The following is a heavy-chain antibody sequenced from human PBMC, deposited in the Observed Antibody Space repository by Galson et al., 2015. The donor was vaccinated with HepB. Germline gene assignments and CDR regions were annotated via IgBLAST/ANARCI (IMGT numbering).Heavy chain of an antibody. CDR3: ARVRGRGFVDY. CDR2: TRNKANSYTT. V-gene: IGHV3-72*01. J-gene: IGHJ4*02. D-gene: IGHD3-16*01. Sequence: SLRLSCAASGFTFSDHYMDWVRQAPGKGLEWVGRTRNKANSYTTEYAASVKGRFTISRDDSKNSLYLQMNSLKTEDTAVYYCARVRGRGFVDYWGQGTLVTVSS. CDR1: GFTFSDHY.